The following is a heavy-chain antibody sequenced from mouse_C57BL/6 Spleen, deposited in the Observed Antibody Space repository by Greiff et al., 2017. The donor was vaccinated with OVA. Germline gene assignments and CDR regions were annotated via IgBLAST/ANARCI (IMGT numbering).Heavy chain of an antibody. Sequence: QVQLQQSGAELVRPGTSVKVSCKASGYAFTNYLIEWVKQRPGQGLEWIGVINPGSGGTNYNEKFKGKATLTAYKSSSTAYMQLSSLTSEDSAVYFGARDRHYGSSYGYFDVWGTGTTVTVSS. CDR2: INPGSGGT. V-gene: IGHV1-54*01. D-gene: IGHD1-1*01. J-gene: IGHJ1*03. CDR3: ARDRHYGSSYGYFDV. CDR1: GYAFTNYL.